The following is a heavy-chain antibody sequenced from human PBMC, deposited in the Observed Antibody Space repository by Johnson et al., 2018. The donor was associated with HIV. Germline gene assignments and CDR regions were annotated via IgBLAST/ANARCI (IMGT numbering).Heavy chain of an antibody. D-gene: IGHD3-22*01. J-gene: IGHJ3*02. CDR1: GFTFSSYG. CDR3: ARGFSSGYNDAFDI. CDR2: ISYDGSNK. Sequence: QVQLVESGGGVVQPGRSLRLSCAASGFTFSSYGMHWVRQAPGKGLEWVAVISYDGSNKYYADSVKGRFTISRDNAKNTLYLQMNSLRVEDTALYYCARGFSSGYNDAFDIWGQGTVVTVSS. V-gene: IGHV3-30*03.